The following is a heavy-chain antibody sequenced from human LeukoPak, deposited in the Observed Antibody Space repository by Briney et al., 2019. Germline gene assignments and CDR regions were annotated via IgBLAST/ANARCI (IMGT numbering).Heavy chain of an antibody. Sequence: ESGPTLVNPTQTLTLTCTFSGFPLSTSGVGVGWIRQPPEKALEWLALIYWNDDKRYSPSLKSRLTITKDTSKNQVVLTMTNMDPVDTATYYCAHSMIVVVNDAFDIWGQGTMVTVSS. CDR1: GFPLSTSGVG. D-gene: IGHD3-22*01. J-gene: IGHJ3*02. CDR2: IYWNDDK. CDR3: AHSMIVVVNDAFDI. V-gene: IGHV2-5*01.